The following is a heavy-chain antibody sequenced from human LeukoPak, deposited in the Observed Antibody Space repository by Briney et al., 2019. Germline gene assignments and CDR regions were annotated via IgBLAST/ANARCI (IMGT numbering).Heavy chain of an antibody. CDR2: IYSGGST. J-gene: IGHJ4*02. V-gene: IGHV3-53*01. D-gene: IGHD1-1*01. CDR3: ASTYNWNDGDY. CDR1: GFTVSSNY. Sequence: GGSLRLSCAASGFTVSSNYMSWVRQAPGKGLEWVSVIYSGGSTYYADSVKGRFTISRDNSKNPLYLQMNSLRAEDTAVYYCASTYNWNDGDYWGQGTLVTVSS.